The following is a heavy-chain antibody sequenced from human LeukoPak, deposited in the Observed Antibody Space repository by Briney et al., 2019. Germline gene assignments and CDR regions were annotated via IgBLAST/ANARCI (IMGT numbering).Heavy chain of an antibody. J-gene: IGHJ4*02. CDR1: GFTFDDYA. CDR2: ISRNSGSM. CDR3: AKDFRYCSGGSCPS. Sequence: GGSLRLSCAASGFTFDDYAMHWVRQAPGKGLEWVSGISRNSGSMGYADSVKGRFTISRDNAKNSLYLQMNSLRAEDTALYYCAKDFRYCSGGSCPSWGQGTLVTVSS. D-gene: IGHD2-15*01. V-gene: IGHV3-9*01.